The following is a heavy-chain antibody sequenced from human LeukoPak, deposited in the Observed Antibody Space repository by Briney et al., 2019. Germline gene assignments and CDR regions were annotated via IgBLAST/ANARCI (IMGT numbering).Heavy chain of an antibody. CDR2: VDHRGST. Sequence: PSETLSLTCAVYGASFSDYKWTWTWIRQSPGKGLEWIGDVDHRGSTNSNPSLKSRLTMSVDTSKNQFSLKLSSVTAADTAVYYCARWVHGDYEDYWGQGTLVTVSS. J-gene: IGHJ4*02. V-gene: IGHV4-34*01. D-gene: IGHD4-17*01. CDR3: ARWVHGDYEDY. CDR1: GASFSDYK.